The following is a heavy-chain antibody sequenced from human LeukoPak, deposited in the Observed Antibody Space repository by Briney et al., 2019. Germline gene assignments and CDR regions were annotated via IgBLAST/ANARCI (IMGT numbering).Heavy chain of an antibody. J-gene: IGHJ4*02. CDR3: ARGWVAAWFDY. Sequence: ASVTVSCKASGYTFTSYYMHWVRQAPGQGLEWMGIINPSGGSTSYAQKFQGRVTMTRDMSTSTVYMELSSLRSEDTAVYYCARGWVAAWFDYWGQGTLVTVSS. D-gene: IGHD6-25*01. CDR1: GYTFTSYY. V-gene: IGHV1-46*01. CDR2: INPSGGST.